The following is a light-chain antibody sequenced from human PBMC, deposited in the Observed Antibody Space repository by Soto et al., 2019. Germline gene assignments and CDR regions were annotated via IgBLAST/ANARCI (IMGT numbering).Light chain of an antibody. CDR3: QQLNSFPIP. CDR2: GAS. CDR1: PGIANF. V-gene: IGKV1-9*01. Sequence: IQLTQSPSSLSASVGDRVTISCRASPGIANFLAWYQQKPGKAPKLLIYGASTLQSGVPSRLSGSGSGTDFTLTISSLQPEDFATYYCQQLNSFPIPFGPGTKVDIK. J-gene: IGKJ3*01.